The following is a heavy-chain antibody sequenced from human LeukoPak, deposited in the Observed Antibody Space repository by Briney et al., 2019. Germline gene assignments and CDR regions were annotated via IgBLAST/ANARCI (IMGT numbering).Heavy chain of an antibody. CDR3: VDLATTSGY. CDR2: ISSGSTTM. Sequence: PGGSLRLSCVASGLTFSSYDMNWVRQAPGKGLEWVSYISSGSTTMYYADSVKGRFTISRDNAKNSLYLQMNSLRDEDTAVYYCVDLATTSGYWGQGTLVTVSS. D-gene: IGHD5-24*01. J-gene: IGHJ4*02. V-gene: IGHV3-48*02. CDR1: GLTFSSYD.